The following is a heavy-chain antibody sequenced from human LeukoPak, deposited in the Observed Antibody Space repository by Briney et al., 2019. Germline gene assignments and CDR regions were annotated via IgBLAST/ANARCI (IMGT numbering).Heavy chain of an antibody. Sequence: GRSLRLSCAASGFTFSSYGMHWVRQAPGKGLEWVAVIWYDGSNKYYADSVKGRFTISRDNSKNTLYLQMNSLRAEDTAVYYCARLVGATEEVFDYWGQGTLVTVSS. CDR3: ARLVGATEEVFDY. D-gene: IGHD1-26*01. CDR1: GFTFSSYG. J-gene: IGHJ4*02. V-gene: IGHV3-33*01. CDR2: IWYDGSNK.